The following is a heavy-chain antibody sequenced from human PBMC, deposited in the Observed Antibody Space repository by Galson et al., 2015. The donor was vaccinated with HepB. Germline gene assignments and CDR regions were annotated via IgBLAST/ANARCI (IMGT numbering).Heavy chain of an antibody. CDR3: ARSEVTTVVTDFDS. D-gene: IGHD4-23*01. J-gene: IGHJ4*02. Sequence: SLRLSCAASGFDFGNYGMHWVRQAPGKGLEWMALIWKDGSNKHYADSLKGRFRISRDNAKNTLFLEADSVRAEDTAVYYCARSEVTTVVTDFDSWGQGTLVTVSS. V-gene: IGHV3-33*01. CDR1: GFDFGNYG. CDR2: IWKDGSNK.